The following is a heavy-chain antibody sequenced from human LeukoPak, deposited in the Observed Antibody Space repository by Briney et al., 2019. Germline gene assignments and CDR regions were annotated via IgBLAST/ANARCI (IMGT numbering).Heavy chain of an antibody. J-gene: IGHJ3*02. Sequence: PGVSLRLSCAASGFTFISYAMSWVRQAPGKGLEWVSAISGSGGSTYYADSVKGRFTISRDNSKNTLYLQMNSLRAEDTAVYYCAKGGTAVAGTYDAFDIWGQGTMVTVSS. D-gene: IGHD6-19*01. V-gene: IGHV3-23*01. CDR3: AKGGTAVAGTYDAFDI. CDR1: GFTFISYA. CDR2: ISGSGGST.